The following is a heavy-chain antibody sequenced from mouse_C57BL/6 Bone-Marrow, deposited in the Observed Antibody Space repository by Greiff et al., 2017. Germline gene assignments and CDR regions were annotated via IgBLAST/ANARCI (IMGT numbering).Heavy chain of an antibody. Sequence: VKLQQPGAELVKPGASVKMSCKASGYTFTSYWITWVKQRPGQGLEWIGDIYPGSGSTNYNEKFKSKATLTVDTSSSTAYMQLSSLTSEDSAVYYCARGPLRYWYFDVWGTGTTVTVSS. J-gene: IGHJ1*03. D-gene: IGHD1-1*01. CDR3: ARGPLRYWYFDV. CDR1: GYTFTSYW. V-gene: IGHV1-55*01. CDR2: IYPGSGST.